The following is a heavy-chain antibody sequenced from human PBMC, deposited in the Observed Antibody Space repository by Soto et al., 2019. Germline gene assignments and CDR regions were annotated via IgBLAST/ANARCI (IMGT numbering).Heavy chain of an antibody. D-gene: IGHD3-10*01. CDR1: GYPFTHYG. V-gene: IGHV1-18*01. J-gene: IGHJ6*02. CDR2: ISPFNGNT. CDR3: ARDQSFDGSYYYGIDV. Sequence: QVQLVQSGAEVKKPGASVKVSCKSSGYPFTHYGITWVRQAPGQGPEWMGWISPFNGNTNYGQTLQGRVTLTTDTSTSTVYMELRGLRSDDTAVYYCARDQSFDGSYYYGIDVWGQGTTVTVSS.